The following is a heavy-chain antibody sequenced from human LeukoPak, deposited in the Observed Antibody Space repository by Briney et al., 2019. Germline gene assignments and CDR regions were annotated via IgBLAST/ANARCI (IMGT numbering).Heavy chain of an antibody. V-gene: IGHV1-8*01. CDR2: MNPNSGNT. J-gene: IGHJ4*02. Sequence: GASVKVSCKASGYTFTSYDINWVRQATGQGLEWMGWMNPNSGNTGYAQKFQGRVTMTRNTSISTAYMERSSLRSEDTAVYYCARGRREIVYGGRGNYWGQGTLVTVSS. D-gene: IGHD4-23*01. CDR1: GYTFTSYD. CDR3: ARGRREIVYGGRGNY.